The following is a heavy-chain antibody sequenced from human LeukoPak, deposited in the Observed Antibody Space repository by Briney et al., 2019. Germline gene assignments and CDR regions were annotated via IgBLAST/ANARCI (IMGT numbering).Heavy chain of an antibody. CDR1: GFTFSRYA. Sequence: QSGGSLRLSCAASGFTFSRYAMSWVRQAPGKGLEWVSGICGSGDTTYYTKSVEGRFTVSRDNSNNWLFLQMHSLRAEDTALYYCARDGLGSGSSWMFTNDYWGQGTLVTVSS. V-gene: IGHV3-23*01. D-gene: IGHD3-10*01. J-gene: IGHJ4*02. CDR2: ICGSGDTT. CDR3: ARDGLGSGSSWMFTNDY.